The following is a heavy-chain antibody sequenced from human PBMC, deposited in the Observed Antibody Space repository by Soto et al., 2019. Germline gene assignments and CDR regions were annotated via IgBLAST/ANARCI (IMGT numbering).Heavy chain of an antibody. CDR3: ARVYYDILTGYSPFDY. D-gene: IGHD3-9*01. V-gene: IGHV4-31*03. Sequence: PSETLSLTCTVSGGSISSGGYYWRWIRHHPGKGLEWIGYIYYSGSTYYNPSLKSRVTISVDTSKNQFSLKLSSVTAADTAVYYCARVYYDILTGYSPFDYWGQGTLVTVSS. CDR1: GGSISSGGYY. CDR2: IYYSGST. J-gene: IGHJ4*02.